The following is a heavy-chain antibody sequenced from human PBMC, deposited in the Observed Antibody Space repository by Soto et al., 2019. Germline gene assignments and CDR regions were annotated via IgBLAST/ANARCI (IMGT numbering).Heavy chain of an antibody. J-gene: IGHJ6*02. CDR1: GFTFSNYA. Sequence: LRLSCVASGFTFSNYAMNWVRQVPGKGLEWVSGASASGVSRYYADSVQGRFTISRDNSNNTLYLQMSSLRADDTAIYYCAKTAGLGSYYYGMDVWGQGTTVTVSS. CDR3: AKTAGLGSYYYGMDV. CDR2: ASASGVSR. D-gene: IGHD3-16*01. V-gene: IGHV3-23*01.